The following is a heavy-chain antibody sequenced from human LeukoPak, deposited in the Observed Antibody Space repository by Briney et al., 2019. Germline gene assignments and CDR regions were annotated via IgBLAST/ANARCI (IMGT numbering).Heavy chain of an antibody. D-gene: IGHD3-22*01. V-gene: IGHV4-31*03. J-gene: IGHJ4*02. CDR3: AREHDSSGYNY. CDR2: IYYSGST. CDR1: GGSISSGGYY. Sequence: PSETLSLTCTVSGGSISSGGYYWSWIRQHPGKGLEWIGYIYYSGSTYYNPSLKSRVTISVGTSKNQFSLKLSSVTAADTAVYYCAREHDSSGYNYWGQGTLITVSS.